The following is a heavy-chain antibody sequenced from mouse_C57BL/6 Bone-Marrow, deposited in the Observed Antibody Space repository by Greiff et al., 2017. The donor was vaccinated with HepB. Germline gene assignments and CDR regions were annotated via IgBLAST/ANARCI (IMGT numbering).Heavy chain of an antibody. D-gene: IGHD1-1*01. CDR3: ARGGYYGSSWFAY. CDR2: IYPGSGNT. Sequence: QVQLQQSGAELVRPGASVKLSCKASGYTFTDYYINWVKQRPGQGLEWIARIYPGSGNTYYNEKFKGKATLTAEKSSSTAYMQLSSLTSEDSAVYFCARGGYYGSSWFAYWGQGTLVTVSA. V-gene: IGHV1-76*01. J-gene: IGHJ3*01. CDR1: GYTFTDYY.